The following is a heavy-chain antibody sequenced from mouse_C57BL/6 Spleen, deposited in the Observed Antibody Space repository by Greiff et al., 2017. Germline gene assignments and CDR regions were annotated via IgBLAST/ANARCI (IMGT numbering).Heavy chain of an antibody. CDR1: GFSFNTYA. D-gene: IGHD1-1*01. CDR3: VRDYYGSDWYFDV. J-gene: IGHJ1*03. Sequence: EVKLQESGGGLVQPKGSLKLSCAASGFSFNTYAMNWVRQAPGQGLEWVARIRSKSNNNATYYADSVKDRFTIARDYSESMLYLQMNNLKTEDTAMYYCVRDYYGSDWYFDVWGTGTTVTVSS. CDR2: IRSKSNNNAT. V-gene: IGHV10-1*01.